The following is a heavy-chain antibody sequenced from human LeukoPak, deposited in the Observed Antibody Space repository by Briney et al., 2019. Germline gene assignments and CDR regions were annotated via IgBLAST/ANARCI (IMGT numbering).Heavy chain of an antibody. CDR3: AKGRNGDNVAEAADI. J-gene: IGHJ3*02. Sequence: PGRSLRLSCAASGFTFNTYAVNWVRQASGKGLEWVSAISNSHGRTYYADSVKGRFTISRDNSKNTLYLQMNGLRGEDTAVYYCAKGRNGDNVAEAADIWGQGTMVSLSS. CDR1: GFTFNTYA. V-gene: IGHV3-23*01. CDR2: ISNSHGRT. D-gene: IGHD4-17*01.